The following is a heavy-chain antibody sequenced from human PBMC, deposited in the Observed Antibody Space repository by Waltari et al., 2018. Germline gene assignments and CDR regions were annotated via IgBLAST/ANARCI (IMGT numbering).Heavy chain of an antibody. CDR2: IIPIFGTA. D-gene: IGHD3-16*01. Sequence: QVQLVQSGAEVKKPGSSVKVSCKASGGTFSSYAISWVRQAPGQGLEWMGGIIPIFGTANYEQKFQGRVTITTDESTSTAYMELSSLRSEDTAVYYCARDESWGSVEGTHGGGAFDIWGQGTMVTVSS. V-gene: IGHV1-69*05. CDR1: GGTFSSYA. CDR3: ARDESWGSVEGTHGGGAFDI. J-gene: IGHJ3*02.